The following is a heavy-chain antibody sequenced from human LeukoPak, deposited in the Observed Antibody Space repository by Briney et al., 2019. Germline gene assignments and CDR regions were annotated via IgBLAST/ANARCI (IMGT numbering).Heavy chain of an antibody. CDR3: ARDLGWFHFDS. V-gene: IGHV3-7*01. Sequence: GGSLRLSCAASGFTFSSYGMHWVRQAPGKGLEWVAHIKEDGSAQNYIDSVKGRFTISRDNAKNSLFLQMNSVRAEDTAIYYCARDLGWFHFDSWGQGTLVTVSS. CDR1: GFTFSSYG. J-gene: IGHJ4*02. CDR2: IKEDGSAQ. D-gene: IGHD2-15*01.